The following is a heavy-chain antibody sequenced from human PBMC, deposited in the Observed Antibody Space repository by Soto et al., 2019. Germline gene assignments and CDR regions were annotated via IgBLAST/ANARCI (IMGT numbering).Heavy chain of an antibody. CDR3: ARQDCSRTSCYDY. Sequence: QVQLVQSGAEVKKPGSSVKVSCKASGGTFSSYTISWVRQAPGQGLEWMGRIIPILGIANYAQKFQGRVTITADKSTSTAYMERSSLRSEDAAGYCCARQDCSRTSCYDYWGQGTLVTVSS. D-gene: IGHD2-2*01. J-gene: IGHJ4*02. V-gene: IGHV1-69*02. CDR1: GGTFSSYT. CDR2: IIPILGIA.